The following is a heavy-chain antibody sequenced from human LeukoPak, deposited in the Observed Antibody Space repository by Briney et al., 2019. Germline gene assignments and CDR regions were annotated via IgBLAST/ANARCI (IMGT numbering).Heavy chain of an antibody. V-gene: IGHV3-21*01. D-gene: IGHD3-9*01. CDR2: ISSSSSYI. CDR1: GFTFSSYS. CDR3: ARDSYYDILTGYTRDAFDI. J-gene: IGHJ3*02. Sequence: GGSLRLSCAASGFTFSSYSMNWVRQAPGKGLEWVSSISSSSSYIYYADSVKGRFTISRANAKNSLYLQMNSLRAEDTAVYYCARDSYYDILTGYTRDAFDIWGQGTMVTVSS.